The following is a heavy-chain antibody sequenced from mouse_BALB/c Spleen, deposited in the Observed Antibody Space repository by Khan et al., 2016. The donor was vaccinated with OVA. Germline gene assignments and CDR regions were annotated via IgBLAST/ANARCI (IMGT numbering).Heavy chain of an antibody. CDR1: GFTFSSYG. CDR3: ATSYYYGYYFDY. Sequence: EVELVESGGGLVQPGGSRKLSCAASGFTFSSYGMHWVRQAPEKGLEWVAYISGDSSTIYYTDTVKCRFTISRDNPKNTLSLQMTSLMSEDTAMYYCATSYYYGYYFDYWGPGTTLTVSS. V-gene: IGHV5-17*02. CDR2: ISGDSSTI. J-gene: IGHJ2*01. D-gene: IGHD1-1*01.